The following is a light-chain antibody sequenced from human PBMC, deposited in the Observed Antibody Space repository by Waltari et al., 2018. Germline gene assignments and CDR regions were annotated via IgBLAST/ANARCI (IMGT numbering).Light chain of an antibody. CDR2: DVT. CDR1: RSDVGAYDY. V-gene: IGLV2-11*01. J-gene: IGLJ1*01. CDR3: CSYAGRYTNYV. Sequence: QSALTQPRSVSGSPGQSVTISCTGTRSDVGAYDYVSWYQQRPGKAPKLSIYDVTGRALGVPDRFSGSKSDNKASLTISGLQADDEADYYCCSYAGRYTNYVFGSGTKVTVL.